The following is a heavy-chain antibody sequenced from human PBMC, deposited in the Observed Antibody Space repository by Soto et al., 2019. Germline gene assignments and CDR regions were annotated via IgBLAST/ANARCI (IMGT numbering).Heavy chain of an antibody. CDR1: GGSFSGYY. CDR3: ARDPTTADAFDI. CDR2: INHSGST. J-gene: IGHJ3*02. D-gene: IGHD4-17*01. V-gene: IGHV4-34*01. Sequence: PSETLSLTCAVYGGSFSGYYWSWIRQPPGKGLEWIGEINHSGSTNYNPSLKSRVTISVDTSKNQFSLKLSSVTAADTAVYYCARDPTTADAFDIWGQGTMVTVSS.